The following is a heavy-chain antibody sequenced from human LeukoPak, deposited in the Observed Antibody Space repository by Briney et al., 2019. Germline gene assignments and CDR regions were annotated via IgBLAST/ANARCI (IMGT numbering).Heavy chain of an antibody. CDR2: ISASGTT. CDR1: GAPISSYF. CDR3: ARESASGRPLDY. Sequence: PSETLSLTRTVSGAPISSYFWSWNRQPAGKGLEWIGRISASGTTNYSPSLQNRLTMSVDTSKNHFSLNLTSVTAADTAVYYCARESASGRPLDYWGQGTLVTVSS. D-gene: IGHD3-10*01. V-gene: IGHV4-4*07. J-gene: IGHJ4*02.